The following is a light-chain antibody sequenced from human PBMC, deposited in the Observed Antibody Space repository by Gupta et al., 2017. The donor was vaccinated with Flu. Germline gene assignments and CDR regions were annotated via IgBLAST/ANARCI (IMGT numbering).Light chain of an antibody. CDR3: QHRAVWPPAFS. CDR1: QSIGTS. V-gene: IGKV3-11*01. J-gene: IGKJ2*01. CDR2: DAS. Sequence: EIVLTQSPATLSLSPGDRATLSCRASQSIGTSLGWYQQKPGQPPRLIIYDASSRATGIPARFSGGGSGTDFTLTISSLDAGDFAVYFCQHRAVWPPAFSFGQGSKLEIK.